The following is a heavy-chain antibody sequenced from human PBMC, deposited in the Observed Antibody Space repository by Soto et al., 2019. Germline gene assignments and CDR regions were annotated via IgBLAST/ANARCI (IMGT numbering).Heavy chain of an antibody. D-gene: IGHD4-17*01. CDR3: ARVNGDDEDY. CDR1: GGSISSGGYS. V-gene: IGHV4-30-2*01. Sequence: PSETLSLTCAVSGGSISSGGYSWSWIRQPPGKGLEWIGNIYHSGSTYYNPSLKSRVTISVDRSKNQFSLKLSSVTAADTAAYYCARVNGDDEDYWGQGTLVTVSS. CDR2: IYHSGST. J-gene: IGHJ4*02.